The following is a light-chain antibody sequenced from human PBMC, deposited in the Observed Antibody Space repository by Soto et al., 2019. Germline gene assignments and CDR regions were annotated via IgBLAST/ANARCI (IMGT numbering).Light chain of an antibody. CDR2: EVS. Sequence: SVLTHPASVSGSPGQSITISCTGSSGDVGGYNYVSWYQQHPGKAPKLMIYEVSNRPSGVSNRFSGSKSGYTASLTISGLQAEDEADYYCSSYTIRSTLVFGTGTKVTVL. CDR3: SSYTIRSTLV. J-gene: IGLJ1*01. V-gene: IGLV2-14*01. CDR1: SGDVGGYNY.